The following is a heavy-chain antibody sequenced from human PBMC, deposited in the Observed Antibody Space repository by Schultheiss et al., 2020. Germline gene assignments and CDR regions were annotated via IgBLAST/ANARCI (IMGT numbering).Heavy chain of an antibody. Sequence: SETLSLTCAVYGGSFSGYYWSWIRQPPGKGLEWIGYIYYSGSTYYNPSLKSRVTISVDTSKNQFSLKLSSVTAADTAVYYCARAAWQQPAEYYYYMDVWGKGTTVNVS. CDR3: ARAAWQQPAEYYYYMDV. CDR2: IYYSGST. D-gene: IGHD6-13*01. CDR1: GGSFSGYY. V-gene: IGHV4-34*01. J-gene: IGHJ6*03.